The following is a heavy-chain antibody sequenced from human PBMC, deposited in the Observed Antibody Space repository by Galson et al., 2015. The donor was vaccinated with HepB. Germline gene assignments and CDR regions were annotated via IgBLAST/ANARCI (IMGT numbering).Heavy chain of an antibody. CDR1: GGAISNSRYY. CDR3: ARQVREGLQLVSVDRRYYFDY. D-gene: IGHD4-11*01. J-gene: IGHJ4*02. Sequence: LSLTCTVSGGAISNSRYYWGWIRQPPGKGLEWVGNIHYRGSTYYHPSLKSRVTMSVDTSNNQVSLRLRSVAAADTAVYYCARQVREGLQLVSVDRRYYFDYWGQGTLVTVSS. V-gene: IGHV4-39*01. CDR2: IHYRGST.